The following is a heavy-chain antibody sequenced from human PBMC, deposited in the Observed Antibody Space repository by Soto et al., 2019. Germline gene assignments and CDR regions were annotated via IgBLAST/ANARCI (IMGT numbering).Heavy chain of an antibody. D-gene: IGHD2-15*01. Sequence: QVQLQQWGAGLLKPSETLSLTCAVYGGSFSGYYWSWIRQPPGKGLEWIGEINHSGSTNYNPSLKSRLTLSVDTSKNQFPLKLSSVTAADSAVYYCARAAPRYCSGGSCYAGRAYWGQGTLVTVSS. J-gene: IGHJ4*02. CDR1: GGSFSGYY. CDR3: ARAAPRYCSGGSCYAGRAY. V-gene: IGHV4-34*01. CDR2: INHSGST.